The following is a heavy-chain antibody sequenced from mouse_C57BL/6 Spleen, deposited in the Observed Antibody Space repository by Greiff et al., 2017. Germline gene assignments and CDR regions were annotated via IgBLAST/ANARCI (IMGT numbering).Heavy chain of an antibody. CDR2: INPYDGGT. CDR1: GYTFTDYW. V-gene: IGHV1-69*02. CDR3: ARGDYYDYPFAY. D-gene: IGHD2-4*01. J-gene: IGHJ3*01. Sequence: VQLQQPGPELVKPGASVKISCKASGYTFTDYWMHWVKQRPGPSLEWIGVINPYDGGTNYNQKFKGKATLTVDKSSSTAYMELSSLTSEDSAVYYCARGDYYDYPFAYWGQGTLVTVSA.